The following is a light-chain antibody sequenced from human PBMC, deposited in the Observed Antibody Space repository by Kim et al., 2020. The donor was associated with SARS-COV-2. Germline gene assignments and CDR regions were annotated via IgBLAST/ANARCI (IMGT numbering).Light chain of an antibody. CDR3: QQNYSARLS. J-gene: IGKJ4*01. V-gene: IGKV1-39*01. CDR1: QSIGSY. Sequence: DIQMIQSPSSLSASVGDTITITCRASQSIGSYLNWYQHKPGQAPKVLVYAASSLQSGVPSRFSGSGSGTDFTLTITRLQPEDFAIYFCQQNYSARLSFGGVTKVDIK. CDR2: AAS.